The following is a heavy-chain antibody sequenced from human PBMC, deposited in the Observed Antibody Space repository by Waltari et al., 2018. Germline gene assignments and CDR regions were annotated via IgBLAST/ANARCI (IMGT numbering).Heavy chain of an antibody. V-gene: IGHV4-39*01. D-gene: IGHD3-3*01. J-gene: IGHJ4*02. CDR1: GGSISSSSYY. CDR2: IYYSGST. CDR3: ARLNSYDFPYYFDY. Sequence: QLQLQESGPGLVKPSETLSLTCTVSGGSISSSSYYWGWIRQPPGKGLEWIGSIYYSGSTDYNPAVKTRVTISVDTSKNQFPLKLSSVTAADTAVYYGARLNSYDFPYYFDYWGQGTLVTVSS.